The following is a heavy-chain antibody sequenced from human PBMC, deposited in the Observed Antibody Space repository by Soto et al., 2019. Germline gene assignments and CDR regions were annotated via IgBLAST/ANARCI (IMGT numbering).Heavy chain of an antibody. V-gene: IGHV3-23*01. CDR2: ISGSGGST. CDR3: AQAIVGATGFYFDY. J-gene: IGHJ4*02. CDR1: GFTFSTYA. D-gene: IGHD1-26*01. Sequence: PGGSLRLSCAASGFTFSTYAMSWVRQAPGKGLEWVSAISGSGGSTYYADSVKGRFTISRDNSKNTLYLQMNSLRAEDTAVYYCAQAIVGATGFYFDYWGQGTLVTVSS.